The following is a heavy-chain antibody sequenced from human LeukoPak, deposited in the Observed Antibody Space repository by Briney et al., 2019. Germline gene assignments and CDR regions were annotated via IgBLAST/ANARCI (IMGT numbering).Heavy chain of an antibody. Sequence: PSETLSLTCAVYGGSFSGYYWSWIRQPPGKGLEWIGEINHSGSTNYNPSLKSRVTISVDTSKNQFSLKLNSVTAADTALYYCARDLNYYDGSGYYGAFDIWGQGTMVTVSS. D-gene: IGHD3-22*01. CDR2: INHSGST. CDR3: ARDLNYYDGSGYYGAFDI. CDR1: GGSFSGYY. J-gene: IGHJ3*02. V-gene: IGHV4-34*01.